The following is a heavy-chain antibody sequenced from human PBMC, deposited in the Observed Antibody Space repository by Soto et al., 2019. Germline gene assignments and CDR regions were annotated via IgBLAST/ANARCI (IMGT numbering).Heavy chain of an antibody. J-gene: IGHJ6*03. V-gene: IGHV6-1*01. CDR2: TYYRSKWYN. Sequence: KQSQTLSLTCAISGDSVSSNSAAWNWIRQSPSRGLEWLGRTYYRSKWYNDYAVSVKSRITINPDTSKNQFSLQLNSVTPEDTAVYYCARDFLNYDILTGYYPSETNYYYYYYMDVWGKGTTVTVSS. CDR1: GDSVSSNSAA. CDR3: ARDFLNYDILTGYYPSETNYYYYYYMDV. D-gene: IGHD3-9*01.